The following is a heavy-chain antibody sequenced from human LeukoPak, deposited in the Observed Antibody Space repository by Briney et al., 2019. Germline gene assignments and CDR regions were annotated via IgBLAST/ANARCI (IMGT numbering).Heavy chain of an antibody. Sequence: GGSLRLSCAASGFTFSSYAMSWVRQTPGKGLEWVSAISGSGGSTYYADSVKGRFTISRDNSKNTLYLQMNSLRAEDTAVYYCAKTDRAIWFGELLDYYYGMDVWGQXXTXXVS. V-gene: IGHV3-23*01. J-gene: IGHJ6*02. CDR1: GFTFSSYA. CDR3: AKTDRAIWFGELLDYYYGMDV. CDR2: ISGSGGST. D-gene: IGHD3-10*01.